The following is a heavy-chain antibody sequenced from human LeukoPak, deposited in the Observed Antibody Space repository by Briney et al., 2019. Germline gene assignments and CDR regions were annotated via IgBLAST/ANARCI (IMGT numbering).Heavy chain of an antibody. V-gene: IGHV4-59*01. CDR2: IYYSGST. D-gene: IGHD2-21*02. J-gene: IGHJ5*02. CDR1: GGSISSYY. Sequence: SETLSLTCTVSGGSISSYYWSWIRQPPGKGLEWIGYIYYSGSTNYNPSLKSRVTISVDTSKNQFSLKLSSVTAADTAVYYCARISLAYCGGDCDSHWFDPWGQGTLVTVSS. CDR3: ARISLAYCGGDCDSHWFDP.